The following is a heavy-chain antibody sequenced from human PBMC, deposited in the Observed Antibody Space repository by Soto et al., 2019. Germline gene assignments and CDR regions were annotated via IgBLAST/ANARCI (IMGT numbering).Heavy chain of an antibody. V-gene: IGHV1-18*01. CDR3: AREALSGRTGFDY. CDR2: VNAYNGNT. Sequence: ASVKVSCKASGYTFTSYGISWVRQAPGQGLEWMGWVNAYNGNTNYAQKFQGRVTMTTDTSTSTAYMELRSLRSDDTAVYYCAREALSGRTGFDYWGQGTRVTVSS. D-gene: IGHD6-19*01. J-gene: IGHJ4*02. CDR1: GYTFTSYG.